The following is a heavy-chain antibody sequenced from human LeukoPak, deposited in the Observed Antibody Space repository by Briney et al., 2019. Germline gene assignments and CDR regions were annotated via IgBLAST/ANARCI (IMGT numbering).Heavy chain of an antibody. D-gene: IGHD3-3*01. CDR2: ISGSGGST. CDR3: AKAGPFWSGYYPFDY. Sequence: PGGSLRLSCAASGFTFSSYAMSWVRQAPGKGLEWVSAISGSGGSTYYANSVKGRFTISRDNSKNTLYLQMNSLRAEDTAIYYCAKAGPFWSGYYPFDYWGQGTLVTVSS. CDR1: GFTFSSYA. V-gene: IGHV3-23*01. J-gene: IGHJ4*02.